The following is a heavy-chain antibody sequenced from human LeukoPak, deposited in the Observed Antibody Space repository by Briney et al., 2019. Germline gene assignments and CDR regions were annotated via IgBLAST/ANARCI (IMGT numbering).Heavy chain of an antibody. V-gene: IGHV4-31*03. Sequence: PSQTLSLTCTVSGGSISSVGYYWSWIRQHPGKGLEWSGYIYYSGSTYYNPSLKSRVTISVDPSKHQSPLKLSSVTAAAPAVSYCARDQSGLCGGDCHNWFDPWGQGTLVTVSS. CDR1: GGSISSVGYY. J-gene: IGHJ5*02. CDR2: IYYSGST. D-gene: IGHD2-21*02. CDR3: ARDQSGLCGGDCHNWFDP.